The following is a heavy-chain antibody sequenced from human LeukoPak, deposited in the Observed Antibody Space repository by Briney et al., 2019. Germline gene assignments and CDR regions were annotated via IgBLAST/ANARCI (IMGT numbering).Heavy chain of an antibody. D-gene: IGHD2-15*01. CDR3: AKIRLEESATGY. J-gene: IGHJ4*02. V-gene: IGHV3-23*01. Sequence: TGGSLRLSCAASGFSFSDFGMNWVRQAPGKGLEWVSAIGGSGATTYYADSVRGRFTISRDNSKNTMYLQMSSLRAEDTAVYYCAKIRLEESATGYWGQGTLVTVSS. CDR2: IGGSGATT. CDR1: GFSFSDFG.